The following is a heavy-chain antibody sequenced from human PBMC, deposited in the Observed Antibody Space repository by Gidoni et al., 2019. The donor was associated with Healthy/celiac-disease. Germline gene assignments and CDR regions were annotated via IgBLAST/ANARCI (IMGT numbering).Heavy chain of an antibody. D-gene: IGHD3-3*01. V-gene: IGHV3-74*01. CDR1: GFTFSSYW. CDR3: ARADFISGITIFGVVMDSWFDP. CDR2: INSDGSST. J-gene: IGHJ5*02. Sequence: EVQLVESGGGLVQPGGSLRLSCAASGFTFSSYWMPWVSQAPGKGLVWVSRINSDGSSTSYADSVKGRFTISRDNAKNTLYLQMNSLRAEDTAVYYCARADFISGITIFGVVMDSWFDPWGQGTLVTVSS.